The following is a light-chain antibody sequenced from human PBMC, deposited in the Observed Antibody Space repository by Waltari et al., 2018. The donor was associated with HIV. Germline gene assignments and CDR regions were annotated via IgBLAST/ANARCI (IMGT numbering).Light chain of an antibody. CDR3: SSYTSSDTVV. J-gene: IGLJ2*01. CDR1: SSDVGGYND. CDR2: EVS. Sequence: QSALTQHASVSGSPGQSISISCTGTSSDVGGYNDVHWYQQHPAKAPKLVILEVSNRPSGVSNRFSGSKSGNRASLTISGLQAEDEAYYYCSSYTSSDTVVFGGGTKVTVL. V-gene: IGLV2-14*01.